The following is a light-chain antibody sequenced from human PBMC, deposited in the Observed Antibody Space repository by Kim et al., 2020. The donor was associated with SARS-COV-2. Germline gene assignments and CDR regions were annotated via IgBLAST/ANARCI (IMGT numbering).Light chain of an antibody. V-gene: IGLV1-40*01. CDR3: QSYDSSLSGWV. Sequence: RVSISCPGSSSNIGAGYDVHWYRQLPGTAPKLLIYGNSNRPSGVPDRFSGSKSGTSASLAITGLQAEDEADYYCQSYDSSLSGWVFGGGTQLTVL. CDR2: GNS. J-gene: IGLJ3*02. CDR1: SSNIGAGYD.